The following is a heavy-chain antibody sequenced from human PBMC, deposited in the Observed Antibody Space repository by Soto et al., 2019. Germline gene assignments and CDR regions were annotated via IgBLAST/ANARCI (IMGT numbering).Heavy chain of an antibody. CDR2: IYYSGST. J-gene: IGHJ6*02. CDR1: GGSISSSSYY. D-gene: IGHD6-13*01. Sequence: LSLTCTVSGGSISSSSYYWGWIRQPPGKGLEWIGSIYYSGSTYYNPSLKSRVTISVDTSKNQFSLKLSSVTAADTAVYYCARQKGQQLEHYYYCGMDVWGQGTTVTVSS. V-gene: IGHV4-39*01. CDR3: ARQKGQQLEHYYYCGMDV.